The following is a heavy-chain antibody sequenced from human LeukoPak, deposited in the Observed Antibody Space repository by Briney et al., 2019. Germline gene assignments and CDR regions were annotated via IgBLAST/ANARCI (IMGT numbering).Heavy chain of an antibody. Sequence: PSETLSLTCSVSGGSISSFYCSWIRQPPGKGLEWIGYTSCSGNTNYNPSLKSRVTMSVDTSRKQFSLRLTSVTAADTAVYYCTRAPRKAWFDPWGQGTLVTVSS. D-gene: IGHD1-14*01. CDR1: GGSISSFY. CDR2: TSCSGNT. J-gene: IGHJ5*02. CDR3: TRAPRKAWFDP. V-gene: IGHV4-59*01.